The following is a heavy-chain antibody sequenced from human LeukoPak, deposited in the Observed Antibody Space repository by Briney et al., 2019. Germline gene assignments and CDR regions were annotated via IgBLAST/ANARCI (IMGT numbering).Heavy chain of an antibody. CDR3: ARVTYYHILTGSYSGGDFDH. CDR1: GYTFTRYD. J-gene: IGHJ4*02. CDR2: VNPNSGNT. Sequence: ASVKVSCKASGYTFTRYDINWVRQATGQGLEWMGWVNPNSGNTGYAQKFQGRVTMTRDTSISTAYMELSSLSSEDTAVYYCARVTYYHILTGSYSGGDFDHWGQGTLVTVSS. V-gene: IGHV1-8*01. D-gene: IGHD3-9*01.